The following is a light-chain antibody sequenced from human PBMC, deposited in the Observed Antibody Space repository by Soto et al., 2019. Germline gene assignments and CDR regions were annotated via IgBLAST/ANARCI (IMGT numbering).Light chain of an antibody. V-gene: IGKV3-20*01. J-gene: IGKJ1*01. CDR1: QSFGRY. CDR3: QHYGSSLWT. CDR2: SVS. Sequence: FTQPPSTPSGSVGHRVPIPCRASQSFGRYLAWYQQKPGKAPRLLIYSVSSRATGIPDRFSGSGSGTDFTLSITRLEPEDFAVYYCQHYGSSLWTFGQGTKVDIK.